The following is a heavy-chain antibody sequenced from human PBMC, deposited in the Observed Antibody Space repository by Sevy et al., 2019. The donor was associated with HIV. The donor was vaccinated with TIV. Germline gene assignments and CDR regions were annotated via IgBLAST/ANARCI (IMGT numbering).Heavy chain of an antibody. CDR1: GFSLSTSGVG. CDR2: IYWNDDK. D-gene: IGHD2-2*01. Sequence: SGPTLVKPTQTLTLTCTFSGFSLSTSGVGVGWIRQPPGKALEWLALIYWNDDKRYSPSLKSRLTITKDTSKNQVVLTMTNMDPVDTATYYCVLGGYCSSTSCSTFDYWGQGTLVTVSS. J-gene: IGHJ4*02. CDR3: VLGGYCSSTSCSTFDY. V-gene: IGHV2-5*01.